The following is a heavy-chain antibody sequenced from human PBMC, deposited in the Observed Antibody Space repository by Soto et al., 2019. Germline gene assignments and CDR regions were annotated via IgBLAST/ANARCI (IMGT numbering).Heavy chain of an antibody. Sequence: QVQVVQSGVEVRRPGSSVKVSCKASGDTFKNCVISWVRQAPGQGLERMGGIIPLFGTTDFAQRFQGRLTITPDEYTTTEYMQLSRLRSEDTATYYCAAELGFGKLSVVWGQGTTVIVSS. CDR2: IIPLFGTT. CDR3: AAELGFGKLSVV. CDR1: GDTFKNCV. D-gene: IGHD3-10*01. J-gene: IGHJ6*02. V-gene: IGHV1-69*01.